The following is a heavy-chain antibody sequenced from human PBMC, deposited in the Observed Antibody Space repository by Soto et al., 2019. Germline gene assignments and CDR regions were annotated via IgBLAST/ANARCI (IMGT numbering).Heavy chain of an antibody. D-gene: IGHD5-12*01. CDR2: IIPIFGTA. CDR3: ARDRRDGYNLNAFDI. V-gene: IGHV1-69*13. Sequence: SVKVSCKASGGAVSSYAISWVRQAPGQGLEWMGGIIPIFGTANYAQKFQGRVTITADESTSTAYMELSSLRSEDTAVYYCARDRRDGYNLNAFDIWGKGTMVTVSS. J-gene: IGHJ3*02. CDR1: GGAVSSYA.